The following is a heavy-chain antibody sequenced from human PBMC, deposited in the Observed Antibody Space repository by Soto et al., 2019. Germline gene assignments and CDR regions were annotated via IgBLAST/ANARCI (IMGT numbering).Heavy chain of an antibody. J-gene: IGHJ4*02. Sequence: QLQLQESGSGLVKPSQTLSLTCAVSGGSISSSGYSWSWIRQPPGKGLEWIGYIYHGSTYYNPSLKSPVPLSVDRSKNQFSLKLSSVTAADPAVYYCARGSVVAIDYWGQGTLVTVSS. D-gene: IGHD2-21*01. V-gene: IGHV4-30-2*01. CDR1: GGSISSSGYS. CDR2: IYHGST. CDR3: ARGSVVAIDY.